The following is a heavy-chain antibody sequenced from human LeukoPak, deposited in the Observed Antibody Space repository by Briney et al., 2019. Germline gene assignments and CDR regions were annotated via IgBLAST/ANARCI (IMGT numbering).Heavy chain of an antibody. D-gene: IGHD3-22*01. CDR1: GFTFSTYS. Sequence: GSLRLSCAASGFTFSTYSMNWIRQAPGKGLEWISYINEGSTSMYYADSVKGRFTISRDNAKNSLYMQMNSLRAEDTAVYYCASVRYYDSSGLNWFDPWGQGTLVTVSS. CDR2: INEGSTSM. V-gene: IGHV3-48*01. J-gene: IGHJ5*02. CDR3: ASVRYYDSSGLNWFDP.